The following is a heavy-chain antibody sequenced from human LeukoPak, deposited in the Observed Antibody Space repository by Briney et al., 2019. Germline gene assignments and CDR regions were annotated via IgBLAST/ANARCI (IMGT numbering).Heavy chain of an antibody. CDR2: IYYSGST. V-gene: IGHV4-39*07. Sequence: SETLSLTCTVSGGSISSSSYYWGWIRQPPGKGLEWIGSIYYSGSTYYNPSLKSRVTISIETSMNQFSLKLTSVTAADTAVYYCARCTEAQSDAFEIWGQGTVVTVSS. J-gene: IGHJ3*02. CDR3: ARCTEAQSDAFEI. CDR1: GGSISSSSYY. D-gene: IGHD2-8*02.